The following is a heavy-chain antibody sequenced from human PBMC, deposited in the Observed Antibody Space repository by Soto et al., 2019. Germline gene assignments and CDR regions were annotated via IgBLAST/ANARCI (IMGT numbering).Heavy chain of an antibody. CDR1: GYSFTSYG. Sequence: PGESLKISCKGSGYSFTSYGISWVRQAPGQGLEWMGWISAYNGNTKYSQKFQGRVTITTDTSTSTAYMELSSLRSEDTAVYYCARSLHGGEDYYYYMDVWGKGTTVTVSS. V-gene: IGHV1-18*01. J-gene: IGHJ6*03. CDR2: ISAYNGNT. CDR3: ARSLHGGEDYYYYMDV. D-gene: IGHD2-21*01.